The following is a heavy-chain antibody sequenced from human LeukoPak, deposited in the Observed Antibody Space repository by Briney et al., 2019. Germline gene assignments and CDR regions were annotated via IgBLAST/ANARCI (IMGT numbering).Heavy chain of an antibody. D-gene: IGHD5-24*01. Sequence: GGSLRPSCTPSGFNFSTYTMVWVRQAPGKGLKWISYISVISTTIYYADSVKGRFTVSRDNAKNSLYLQMNSLRVEDTAVYYCARDMGPHGCWGQGTLVTVSS. V-gene: IGHV3-48*01. J-gene: IGHJ4*02. CDR3: ARDMGPHGC. CDR2: ISVISTTI. CDR1: GFNFSTYT.